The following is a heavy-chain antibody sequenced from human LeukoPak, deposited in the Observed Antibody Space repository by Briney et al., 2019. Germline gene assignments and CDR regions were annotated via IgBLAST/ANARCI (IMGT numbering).Heavy chain of an antibody. CDR1: GFTFSTYW. CDR3: ARVFSGWYGNYMDV. D-gene: IGHD6-19*01. CDR2: ISHDGGNT. J-gene: IGHJ6*03. Sequence: GGSLRLSCAASGFTFSTYWMIWVRQAPGKGLEWVANISHDGGNTYYADSVKGRFTISRDNAKNTLYLQMISLRAEDTAVYYCARVFSGWYGNYMDVWGKGTTVTVSS. V-gene: IGHV3-7*01.